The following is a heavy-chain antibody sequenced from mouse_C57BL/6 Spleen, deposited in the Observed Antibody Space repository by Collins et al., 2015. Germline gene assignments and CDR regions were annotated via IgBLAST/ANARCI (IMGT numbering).Heavy chain of an antibody. CDR3: AREGGNYLYYAMDY. J-gene: IGHJ4*01. CDR1: GFTFTDYY. Sequence: EVKLVESGGGLVQPGGSLRLSCATSGFTFTDYYMSWVRQPPGKALEWLGFIRNKANGYTTEYSASVKGRFTISRDNSQSILYLQMNTLRAEDSATYYCAREGGNYLYYAMDYWGQGTSVTVSS. D-gene: IGHD2-1*01. V-gene: IGHV7-3*02. CDR2: IRNKANGYTT.